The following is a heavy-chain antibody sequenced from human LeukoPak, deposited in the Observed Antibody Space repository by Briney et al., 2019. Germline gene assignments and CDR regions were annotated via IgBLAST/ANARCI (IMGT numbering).Heavy chain of an antibody. CDR1: GFTFSSYG. CDR3: ARPYSSGWYVDFQH. CDR2: ISYDGSNK. J-gene: IGHJ1*01. V-gene: IGHV3-30*03. D-gene: IGHD6-19*01. Sequence: GGSLRLSCAASGFTFSSYGMHWVRQAPGKGLVWVAVISYDGSNKYYADSVKGRFTISRDNSKNTLYLQMNSLRAEDTAVYYCARPYSSGWYVDFQHWGQGTLVTVSS.